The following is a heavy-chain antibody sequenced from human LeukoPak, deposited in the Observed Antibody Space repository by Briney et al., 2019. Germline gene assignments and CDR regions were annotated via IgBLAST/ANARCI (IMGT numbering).Heavy chain of an antibody. V-gene: IGHV4-39*07. Sequence: SETLSLTCTVSGGSIRSSYYYWGWIRQPPGKGLEWIGSIYDSGSTSYNPSLKSRVTISVDTSKNQFSLKLSSVTAADTAVYYCARGYSGSYGRFDYWGQGTLVTVSS. CDR2: IYDSGST. D-gene: IGHD1-26*01. CDR1: GGSIRSSYYY. CDR3: ARGYSGSYGRFDY. J-gene: IGHJ4*02.